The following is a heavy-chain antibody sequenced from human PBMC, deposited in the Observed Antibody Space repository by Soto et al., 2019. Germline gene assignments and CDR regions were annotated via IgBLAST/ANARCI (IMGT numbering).Heavy chain of an antibody. CDR2: IDPSDSYT. CDR1: GYSFTSYW. CDR3: ARLAYYYDSSGYYQQDYYYYGMDV. D-gene: IGHD3-22*01. Sequence: PGESLKISFKGSGYSFTSYWISWLRQMPGKGLEWMGRIDPSDSYTNYSPSFQGQVTISADKSISTAYPQWSSLQASDTPMYYCARLAYYYDSSGYYQQDYYYYGMDVWGQGTTVPVSS. J-gene: IGHJ6*02. V-gene: IGHV5-10-1*04.